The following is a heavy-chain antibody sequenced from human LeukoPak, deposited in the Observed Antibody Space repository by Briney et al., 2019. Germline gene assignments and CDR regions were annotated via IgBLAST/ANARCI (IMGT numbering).Heavy chain of an antibody. V-gene: IGHV4-39*01. D-gene: IGHD3-16*02. Sequence: SETLSLTCTVSGGSISSSSYYWGWIRQPPGKGLEWIGSIYYSGSTYYNPSLKSRVTISVDTSKNQFSLKLSSVAAADTAVYYCASVNYDYVWGSYRYNWFDPWGQGTLVTVSS. CDR2: IYYSGST. CDR1: GGSISSSSYY. CDR3: ASVNYDYVWGSYRYNWFDP. J-gene: IGHJ5*02.